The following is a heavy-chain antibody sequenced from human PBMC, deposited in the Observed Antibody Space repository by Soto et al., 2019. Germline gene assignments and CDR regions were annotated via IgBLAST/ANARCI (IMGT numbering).Heavy chain of an antibody. V-gene: IGHV3-53*01. CDR2: IYSIGPT. CDR1: GFTISNNY. Sequence: GGSLRLSCAASGFTISNNYMNWVRQAPGKGLEWVSVIYSIGPTYYADSVKGRFTISRDNSKNTLYLQMNSLRAEDTAVYYCARDNGIEGSFDPWGQGTLVTVSS. J-gene: IGHJ5*02. CDR3: ARDNGIEGSFDP.